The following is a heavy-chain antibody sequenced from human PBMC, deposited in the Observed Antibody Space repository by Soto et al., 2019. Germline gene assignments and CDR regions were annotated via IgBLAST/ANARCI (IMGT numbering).Heavy chain of an antibody. CDR3: ASRVGYGEFVRDF. V-gene: IGHV3-23*01. CDR2: ISGNGLNT. CDR1: GFTFSTHA. J-gene: IGHJ3*01. Sequence: EVHLLESGGGLVQPGGSLRLSCAASGFTFSTHAMTWVRQAPGKGLECVSGISGNGLNTYYADSVKGRFTISRDNSRNRMYLQMNRLRVEDAALYYCASRVGYGEFVRDFSGQGTMVTVSS. D-gene: IGHD4-17*01.